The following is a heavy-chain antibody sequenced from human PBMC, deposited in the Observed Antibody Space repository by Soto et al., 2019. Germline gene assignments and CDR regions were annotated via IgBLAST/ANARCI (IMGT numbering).Heavy chain of an antibody. D-gene: IGHD3-22*01. CDR1: GFPFSNYA. J-gene: IGHJ6*02. Sequence: PGGSLRLSCAASGFPFSNYAMSWVRQAPGKELEWVAGISGSSTSYADSVKGRFTISRDNAKNTLYLQMNSLRAEDTAVYYCARDTFGDSSGYYGYYYYYGMDVWGQGTTVTVSS. CDR2: ISGSST. V-gene: IGHV3-74*01. CDR3: ARDTFGDSSGYYGYYYYYGMDV.